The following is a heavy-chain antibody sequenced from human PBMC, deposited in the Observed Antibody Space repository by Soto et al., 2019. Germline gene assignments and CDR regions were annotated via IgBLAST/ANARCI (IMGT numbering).Heavy chain of an antibody. V-gene: IGHV1-18*01. Sequence: ASVKVSCKASGYTFTNYGISWVRQAPGQGLEWMGWINVYNGNTKYAQKVQGRVTMTTDTSTSTAYMELRSLRSDDTAIYYCARHFPPLHSGSHYFDLWGQGTLVTVS. CDR1: GYTFTNYG. CDR2: INVYNGNT. CDR3: ARHFPPLHSGSHYFDL. J-gene: IGHJ4*02. D-gene: IGHD3-10*01.